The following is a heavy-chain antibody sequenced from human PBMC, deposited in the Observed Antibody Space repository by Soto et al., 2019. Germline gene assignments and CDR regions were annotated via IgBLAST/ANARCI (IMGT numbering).Heavy chain of an antibody. Sequence: EAQLVESGEGLVQPGGSLRLSCAASGFNFSPYWMHWVRQTPGKGLVWVSRINAEGNTIYADSVKGRFTISRDNAKNMLYLQMTSLRAEDTAVYFCARGSNTAFDPWGQGTLVTVSS. CDR1: GFNFSPYW. D-gene: IGHD2-21*02. J-gene: IGHJ5*02. V-gene: IGHV3-74*01. CDR3: ARGSNTAFDP. CDR2: INAEGNT.